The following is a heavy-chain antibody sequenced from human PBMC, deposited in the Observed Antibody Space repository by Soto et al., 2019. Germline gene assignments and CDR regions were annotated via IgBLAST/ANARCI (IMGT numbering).Heavy chain of an antibody. Sequence: PGGSLRLSCAASGFTFDDYAMHWVRQAPGKGLERFSGIIWYSGSIGFADSVKGRFTISRDNAKNSLYLQMNSLIAEDTALYYFSKLPVGYYDSSGYYSDAFDIWGQGTMVTVSS. D-gene: IGHD3-22*01. CDR3: SKLPVGYYDSSGYYSDAFDI. CDR1: GFTFDDYA. CDR2: IIWYSGSI. V-gene: IGHV3-9*01. J-gene: IGHJ3*02.